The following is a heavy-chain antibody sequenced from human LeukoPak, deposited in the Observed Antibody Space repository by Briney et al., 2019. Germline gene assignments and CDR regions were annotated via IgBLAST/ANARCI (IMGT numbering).Heavy chain of an antibody. CDR2: ISSNGGST. CDR1: GFTFSSYA. D-gene: IGHD3-10*01. J-gene: IGHJ4*02. Sequence: GGSLRLSCAASGFTFSSYAMHWVRQAPGKGLEYVSAISSNGGSTYYANSVKGRFTISRDNSKNTLYLQMGSLRAEDMAMYYCARDLVAGGYYGSGSYPIGPGYWGQGTLVTVSS. CDR3: ARDLVAGGYYGSGSYPIGPGY. V-gene: IGHV3-64*01.